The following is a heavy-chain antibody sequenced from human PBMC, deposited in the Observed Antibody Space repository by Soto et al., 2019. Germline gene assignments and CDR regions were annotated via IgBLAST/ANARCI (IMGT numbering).Heavy chain of an antibody. Sequence: EVQLLESGGGLVQPGGSLRLSCAASGFTFSSYAMSWVREAPGKALEWVSAISGSGGSTYYADSVKGRFTISRDNSKNTLYLQMNSLRAEDTAVYYCAKVPTLRYFDWLLGSLFDYWGQGTLVTVSS. CDR1: GFTFSSYA. D-gene: IGHD3-9*01. CDR2: ISGSGGST. V-gene: IGHV3-23*01. J-gene: IGHJ4*02. CDR3: AKVPTLRYFDWLLGSLFDY.